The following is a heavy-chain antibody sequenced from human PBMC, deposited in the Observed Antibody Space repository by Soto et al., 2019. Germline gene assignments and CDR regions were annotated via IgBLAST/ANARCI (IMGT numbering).Heavy chain of an antibody. D-gene: IGHD1-7*01. CDR3: ARDSGITGTTREPY. V-gene: IGHV3-33*01. Sequence: GSLRLSCSASGFTFSSYVMHWVRQAPGKGLEWVAVIWYDGSNKYYADSVKGRFTISRDNSKNTLYLQMNSLRAEDTAVYYCARDSGITGTTREPYWGQGTLVTVSS. J-gene: IGHJ4*02. CDR2: IWYDGSNK. CDR1: GFTFSSYV.